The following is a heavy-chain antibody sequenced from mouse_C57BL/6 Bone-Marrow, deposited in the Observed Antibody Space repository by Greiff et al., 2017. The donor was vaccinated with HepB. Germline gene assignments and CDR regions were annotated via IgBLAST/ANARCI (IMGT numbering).Heavy chain of an antibody. V-gene: IGHV1-63*01. CDR3: ARWSTTVVAPDYFDH. Sequence: LVESGAELVRPGTSVKMSCKASGYTFTNYWIGWAKQRPGHGLEWIGDIYPGGGYTNYNEKFKGKATLTADKSSSTAYMQFSSLTSEDSAIYYCARWSTTVVAPDYFDHWGQGTTLTVSS. CDR2: IYPGGGYT. J-gene: IGHJ2*01. CDR1: GYTFTNYW. D-gene: IGHD1-1*01.